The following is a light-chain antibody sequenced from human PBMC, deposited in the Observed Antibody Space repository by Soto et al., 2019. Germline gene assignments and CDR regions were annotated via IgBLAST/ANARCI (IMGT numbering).Light chain of an antibody. CDR3: QHYNNWPLT. J-gene: IGKJ4*01. CDR2: AAS. CDR1: QSISIN. Sequence: EIVMTQSPVTLSVSPGERATLSCRASQSISINLAWYQKKPGQAPRLLIYAASTRATGIPARFSGSGSGTEFTLTISSLQSEDFAVYYCQHYNNWPLTFGGGTKVEIK. V-gene: IGKV3-15*01.